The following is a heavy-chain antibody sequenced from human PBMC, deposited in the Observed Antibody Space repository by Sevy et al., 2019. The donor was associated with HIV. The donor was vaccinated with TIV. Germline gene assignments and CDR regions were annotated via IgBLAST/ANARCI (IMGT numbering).Heavy chain of an antibody. J-gene: IGHJ4*02. CDR2: ISALNGDT. D-gene: IGHD2-15*01. CDR1: GYTFSSYR. CDR3: ARAYCSGGRCYSLAY. V-gene: IGHV1-18*01. Sequence: ASMKVSCKASGYTFSSYRITWVRQAPGQGPEWIGWISALNGDTNYAQKLQGRVTMTADTSTSTVYMDLRSLRSDDTAVYYCARAYCSGGRCYSLAYWGQGTLVTVSS.